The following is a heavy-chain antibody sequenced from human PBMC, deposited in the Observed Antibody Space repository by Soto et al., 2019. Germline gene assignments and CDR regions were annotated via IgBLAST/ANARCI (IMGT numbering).Heavy chain of an antibody. J-gene: IGHJ6*02. CDR2: ISFDGDNK. CDR3: ARGAICSGGSCYYYGLDV. D-gene: IGHD2-15*01. V-gene: IGHV3-30-3*01. Sequence: GGSLRLSCAASGFTFSSYAMHWVRQAPGKGLEWVAVISFDGDNKYYADSVRGRFPISRDNSKNTLFLQMNTLRAEDTAVYYCARGAICSGGSCYYYGLDVWGQGTTVTVSS. CDR1: GFTFSSYA.